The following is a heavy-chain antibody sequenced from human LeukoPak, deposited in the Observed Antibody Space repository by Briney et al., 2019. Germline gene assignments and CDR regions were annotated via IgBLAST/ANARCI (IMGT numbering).Heavy chain of an antibody. J-gene: IGHJ4*02. V-gene: IGHV3-23*01. CDR3: AKRAYGSGNNYFDY. CDR1: GFRTNY. Sequence: GGSLRLSCAVSGFRTNYMSWVRQAPGKGLEWVSVISGGGGSTYDADSVKGRFTISRDNSKNTLYLQMNSLRAEDTAVYYCAKRAYGSGNNYFDYWGQETLVTVSS. CDR2: ISGGGGST. D-gene: IGHD3-10*01.